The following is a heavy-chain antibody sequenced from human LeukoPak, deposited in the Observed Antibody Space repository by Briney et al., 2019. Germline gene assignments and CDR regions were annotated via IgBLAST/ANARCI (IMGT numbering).Heavy chain of an antibody. CDR3: AKVGTYSSSPRYFQH. Sequence: LPGGSLSLSCAAAGFTFSSYAMSWVRQAPGKGLEWVSGISSSSSSTYYADSVKGRFTISRDNSKNTLYLQMNSLRAEDTAVYYCAKVGTYSSSPRYFQHWGQGTLVTVSS. CDR1: GFTFSSYA. V-gene: IGHV3-23*01. CDR2: ISSSSSST. J-gene: IGHJ1*01. D-gene: IGHD6-6*01.